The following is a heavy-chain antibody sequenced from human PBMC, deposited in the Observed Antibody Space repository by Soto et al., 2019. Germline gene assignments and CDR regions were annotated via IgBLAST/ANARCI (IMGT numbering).Heavy chain of an antibody. CDR3: AINPGNYFLTGHLTDY. CDR2: ISYDGSNK. CDR1: GFTFSSYA. V-gene: IGHV3-30-3*01. D-gene: IGHD3-9*01. Sequence: GGSLRLSCAASGFTFSSYAMHWVRQAPGKGLEWVAVISYDGSNKYYADSVKGRFTISRDNSKNTLYLQMNSLRAEDTAVYYWAINPGNYFLTGHLTDYGGEEPRVTVP. J-gene: IGHJ4*02.